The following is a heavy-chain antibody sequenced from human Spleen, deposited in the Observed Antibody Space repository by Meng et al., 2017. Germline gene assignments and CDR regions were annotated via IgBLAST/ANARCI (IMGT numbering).Heavy chain of an antibody. CDR1: GFTFGDYG. J-gene: IGHJ4*02. D-gene: IGHD5-12*01. CDR3: SRQWLRSYGTYYFDS. CDR2: FRSTAYGGTP. Sequence: GGSLRLSCTASGFTFGDYGVSWFRQAPGRGLEWVGFFRSTAYGGTPEYAASVKGRFTISRDDSKSIAYLQMNSLKTEDTAVFYCSRQWLRSYGTYYFDSWGQGTLVTVSS. V-gene: IGHV3-49*03.